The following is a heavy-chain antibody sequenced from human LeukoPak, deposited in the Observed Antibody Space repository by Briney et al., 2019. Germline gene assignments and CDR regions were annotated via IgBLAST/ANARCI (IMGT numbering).Heavy chain of an antibody. CDR2: IGGSGGST. V-gene: IGHV3-23*01. D-gene: IGHD3-10*02. Sequence: PGGSLRLSCAASGFTFSSYAMTWVRQGPGKGLEWVSIIGGSGGSTYYADSVKGRFTISRDNSKNTLYLQMNSLRAEDTAVYYCAKDPYYVLPTFDYWGQGTLVTVSS. J-gene: IGHJ4*02. CDR1: GFTFSSYA. CDR3: AKDPYYVLPTFDY.